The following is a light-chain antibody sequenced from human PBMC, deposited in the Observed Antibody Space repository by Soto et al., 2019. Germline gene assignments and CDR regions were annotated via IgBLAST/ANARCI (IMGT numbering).Light chain of an antibody. J-gene: IGKJ2*01. V-gene: IGKV3-20*01. Sequence: EIVLTQSTGTLSLSPGERATLSCRASQNISSSSLAWYQQKPGQAPRLLIHAASSRATGIPDRFSGSGSGTDFTLTISRLEPEDFAVYYCQQYGGSALYTFGQGTKLEIK. CDR3: QQYGGSALYT. CDR1: QNISSSS. CDR2: AAS.